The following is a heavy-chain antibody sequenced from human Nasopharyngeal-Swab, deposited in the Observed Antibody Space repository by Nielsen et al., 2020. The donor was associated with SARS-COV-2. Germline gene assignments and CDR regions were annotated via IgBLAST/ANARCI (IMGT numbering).Heavy chain of an antibody. Sequence: SVHVPCKASAYTFTSYGISWVRQAPGQGLEWMGWISAYNGNTNYAQKLQGRVTMTTDTSTSTAYMELRSLRSDDTAVYYCARLGVDYYYMDVWGKGTTVTVSS. CDR2: ISAYNGNT. D-gene: IGHD3-16*01. CDR1: AYTFTSYG. V-gene: IGHV1-18*04. J-gene: IGHJ6*03. CDR3: ARLGVDYYYMDV.